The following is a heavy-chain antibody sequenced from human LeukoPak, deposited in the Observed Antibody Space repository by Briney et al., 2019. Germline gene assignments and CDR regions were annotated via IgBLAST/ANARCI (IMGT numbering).Heavy chain of an antibody. D-gene: IGHD3-3*01. Sequence: ASVKVSCKASGYTFTGYYMHWVRQAPGQGLEWMGWINPNSGGTNYAQKFQGRVTMTRDTSISTAYMELSSLRSEDTAVYYCASTTYYDFWSGPYWFDPWGQGTLVTVSS. CDR3: ASTTYYDFWSGPYWFDP. CDR1: GYTFTGYY. V-gene: IGHV1-2*02. CDR2: INPNSGGT. J-gene: IGHJ5*02.